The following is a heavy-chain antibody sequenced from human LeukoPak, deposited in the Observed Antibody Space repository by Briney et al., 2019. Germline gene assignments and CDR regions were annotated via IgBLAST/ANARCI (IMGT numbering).Heavy chain of an antibody. J-gene: IGHJ4*02. CDR1: GFTFSSYA. V-gene: IGHV3-23*01. D-gene: IGHD2-15*01. Sequence: GGSLRLSCAASGFTFSSYAMSWVRQAPGKGLEWVSAISGSGGSTYYADSVKGRFTISRDNAKNSLYLQMNSLRAEDTAVYYCARAPSGGSCYADYWGQGTLVTVSS. CDR3: ARAPSGGSCYADY. CDR2: ISGSGGST.